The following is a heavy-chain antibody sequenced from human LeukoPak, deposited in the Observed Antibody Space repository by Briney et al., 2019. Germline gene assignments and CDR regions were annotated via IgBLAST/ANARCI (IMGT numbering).Heavy chain of an antibody. J-gene: IGHJ6*02. CDR1: GFTFSSYS. D-gene: IGHD2-2*02. CDR3: ARESAIPSPGSYYYGMDV. V-gene: IGHV3-48*01. CDR2: ISSSSSTI. Sequence: GGSLRLSCAASGFTFSSYSMNWVRQAPGKGLEWVSYISSSSSTIYYADSVKGRFTISRDNAKNSLYLQMNSLRAEDTAVYYCARESAIPSPGSYYYGMDVWGQGTTVTVSS.